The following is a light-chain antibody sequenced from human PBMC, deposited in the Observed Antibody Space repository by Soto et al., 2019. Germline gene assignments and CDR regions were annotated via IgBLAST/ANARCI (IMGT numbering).Light chain of an antibody. V-gene: IGLV2-14*01. CDR2: DVS. CDR3: SSYTSSSTGV. Sequence: QSVLTQPASVSGSPGQSITISCTGTSSDVGGYNYVSWYQQHPDKAPKLMIYDVSNRPSGVSNRFSGSKSGNTASLTISGLQAEDEAEYYCSSYTSSSTGVFGTGTKVTVL. CDR1: SSDVGGYNY. J-gene: IGLJ1*01.